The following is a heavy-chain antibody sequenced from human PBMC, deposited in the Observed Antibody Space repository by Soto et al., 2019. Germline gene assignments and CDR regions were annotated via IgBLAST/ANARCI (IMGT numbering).Heavy chain of an antibody. CDR3: ARGLLGGGWYFDY. D-gene: IGHD1-26*01. Sequence: QVQLVESGGGLVKPGGSLRLSCAASGFTFSDYYMSWVRQTPGRGLEWVSYISSSTGFTNNADSVKGRFTISRDNGKNSLYLQMNSLRAEDTAVYYCARGLLGGGWYFDYWGQGTLVTVSS. J-gene: IGHJ4*02. V-gene: IGHV3-11*06. CDR2: ISSSTGFT. CDR1: GFTFSDYY.